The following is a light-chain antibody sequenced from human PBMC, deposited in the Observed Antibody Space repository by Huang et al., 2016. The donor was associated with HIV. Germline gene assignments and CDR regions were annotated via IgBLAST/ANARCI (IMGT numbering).Light chain of an antibody. CDR1: QSVGGK. CDR3: QQYDTWPPLT. J-gene: IGKJ4*01. CDR2: GAS. Sequence: ILLTQFPDTLSVSPGQRVTLYCRASQSVGGKLAWSQPRPGQAPRLLIYGASTRVPTSPARFSGTGAGTEFTITISSLQFEDFAVYNCQQYDTWPPLTFGGGTKV. V-gene: IGKV3-15*01.